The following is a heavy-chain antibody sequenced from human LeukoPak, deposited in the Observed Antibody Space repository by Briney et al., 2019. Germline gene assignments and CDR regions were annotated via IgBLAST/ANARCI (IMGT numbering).Heavy chain of an antibody. D-gene: IGHD4-17*01. CDR3: ARDAVTTTPYYYYYMDV. Sequence: ASVKVSCKASGYTFTSYGISWVRQAPGQGLECMGWISAYNGNTNYAQKLQGRVTMTTDTSTSTAYMELRSLRSDDMAVYYCARDAVTTTPYYYYYMDVWGKGTTVTVSS. CDR1: GYTFTSYG. J-gene: IGHJ6*03. V-gene: IGHV1-18*03. CDR2: ISAYNGNT.